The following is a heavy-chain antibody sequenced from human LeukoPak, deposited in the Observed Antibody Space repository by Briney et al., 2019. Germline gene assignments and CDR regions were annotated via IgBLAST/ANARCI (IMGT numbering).Heavy chain of an antibody. J-gene: IGHJ5*02. CDR1: GFTFSSYS. Sequence: GGSLRLSCAASGFTFSSYSMNWVRQAPGKGLEWVSYISSYSSIIYYADSVKGRFTISRDNAKNSLYLQMNSLRDEDTAVYYCARGGSWNEDWFDPWGQGTPVTVSS. D-gene: IGHD1-1*01. CDR3: ARGGSWNEDWFDP. V-gene: IGHV3-48*02. CDR2: ISSYSSII.